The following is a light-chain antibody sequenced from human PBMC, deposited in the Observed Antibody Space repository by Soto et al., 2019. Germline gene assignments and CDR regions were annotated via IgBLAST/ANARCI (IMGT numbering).Light chain of an antibody. V-gene: IGLV1-40*01. CDR3: QSYDSSLSGSV. J-gene: IGLJ2*01. CDR2: GNS. Sequence: QSVLTQPPSVSVAPGQRVTISCTGSSSNIGAGYDVHWYQQLPGIAPKLLISGNSNRPSGVPDRFSGSKSGTSASLAITGLQAEDEADYYCQSYDSSLSGSVFGGGTKLTVL. CDR1: SSNIGAGYD.